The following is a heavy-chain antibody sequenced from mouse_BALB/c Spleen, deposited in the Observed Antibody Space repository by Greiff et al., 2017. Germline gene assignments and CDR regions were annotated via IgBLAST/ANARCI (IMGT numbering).Heavy chain of an antibody. V-gene: IGHV1-20*02. D-gene: IGHD1-1*01. Sequence: VQLKESGPELVKPGASVKISCKASGYSFTGYFMNWVMQSHGKSLEWIGRINPYNGDTFYNQKFKGKATLTVDKSSSTAIMELRRLASEDSAFYYCARGYGSHYDMDDWGQGTSVTVSS. J-gene: IGHJ4*01. CDR2: INPYNGDT. CDR1: GYSFTGYF. CDR3: ARGYGSHYDMDD.